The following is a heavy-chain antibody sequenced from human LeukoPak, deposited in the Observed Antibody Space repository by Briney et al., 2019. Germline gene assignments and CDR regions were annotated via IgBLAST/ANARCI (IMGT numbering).Heavy chain of an antibody. J-gene: IGHJ4*02. CDR2: IIFIFGTA. D-gene: IGHD3-22*01. CDR3: AGSRYYYDSSGYYPNPFDY. V-gene: IGHV1-69*13. Sequence: GSSVKLSCTASGGTFSSYAISWVRQAPGPGLEWMGGIIFIFGTANYAQKSQSRVTITAGESTSTAYIELMSLRSEDTAVYYCAGSRYYYDSSGYYPNPFDYWGQGTLVTVSS. CDR1: GGTFSSYA.